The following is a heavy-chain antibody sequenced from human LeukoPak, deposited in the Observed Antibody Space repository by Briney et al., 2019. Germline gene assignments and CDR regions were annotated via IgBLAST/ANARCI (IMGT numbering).Heavy chain of an antibody. Sequence: ASVTVSCKASGYTFTGYYMHWVRQAPGQGLEWMGRINPNSGGTNYAQKFQGRVTMTRDTSISTAYMELSRLRSDDTAVYYCASSEGGYNLFDYWGQGTLVTVSS. D-gene: IGHD5-24*01. J-gene: IGHJ4*02. V-gene: IGHV1-2*06. CDR3: ASSEGGYNLFDY. CDR1: GYTFTGYY. CDR2: INPNSGGT.